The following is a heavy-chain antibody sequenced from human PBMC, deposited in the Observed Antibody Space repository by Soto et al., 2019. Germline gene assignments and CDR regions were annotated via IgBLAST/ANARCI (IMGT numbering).Heavy chain of an antibody. CDR1: GFTFTSSA. CDR2: IVVGSGNT. D-gene: IGHD3-3*01. V-gene: IGHV1-58*01. J-gene: IGHJ6*02. Sequence: ASVKVSCTASGFTFTSSAGQWVRQARGQRLEWIGWIVVGSGNTNYAQKFQERVTITRDMSTSTAYMELSSLRSEDTAVYYCAAEKKPYYDFWSGLRQPTTYGMDVWGQGTTVTVSS. CDR3: AAEKKPYYDFWSGLRQPTTYGMDV.